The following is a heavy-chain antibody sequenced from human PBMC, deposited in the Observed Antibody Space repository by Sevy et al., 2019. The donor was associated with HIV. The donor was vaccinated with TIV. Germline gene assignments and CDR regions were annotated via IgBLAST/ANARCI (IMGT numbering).Heavy chain of an antibody. CDR3: ARAPGITIFYYYLDY. J-gene: IGHJ4*02. V-gene: IGHV3-30*04. CDR2: ISYDGSNK. Sequence: GGSLRISCAASGFTFSSYAMHWVRQAPGKGLEWVAVISYDGSNKYYADSVKGRFTISRDNSKNTLYLQMNSLRAEDTAAYYCARAPGITIFYYYLDYRGQGTLVTVSS. D-gene: IGHD3-3*01. CDR1: GFTFSSYA.